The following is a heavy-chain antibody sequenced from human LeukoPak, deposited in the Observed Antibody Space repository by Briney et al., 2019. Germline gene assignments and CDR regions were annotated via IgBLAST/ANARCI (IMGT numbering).Heavy chain of an antibody. J-gene: IGHJ4*02. CDR2: VYSSGVG. Sequence: SETLSLTCTVSGGSITGYYWNWLRQPAGQGLEWLGRVYSSGVGNYNPSPTSRVTMSVDTSKNQFSLKLTSLTAADTAVYYCAREEFLHEIDSSGYFVYWGQGTLVTVSS. V-gene: IGHV4-4*07. CDR1: GGSITGYY. D-gene: IGHD3-22*01. CDR3: AREEFLHEIDSSGYFVY.